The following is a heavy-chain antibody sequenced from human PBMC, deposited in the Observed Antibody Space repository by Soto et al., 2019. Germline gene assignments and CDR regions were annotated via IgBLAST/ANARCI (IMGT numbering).Heavy chain of an antibody. CDR1: GGSISSYY. CDR2: IYYSGST. CDR3: ARDGYSSSWSNWFDP. V-gene: IGHV4-59*01. D-gene: IGHD6-13*01. J-gene: IGHJ5*02. Sequence: SETLSLTCTVSGGSISSYYWSWIRQPPGKGLEWIGYIYYSGSTNYNPSLKSRVTISVDTSKDQFSLKLSSVTAADTAVYYCARDGYSSSWSNWFDPWGQGTLVTVSS.